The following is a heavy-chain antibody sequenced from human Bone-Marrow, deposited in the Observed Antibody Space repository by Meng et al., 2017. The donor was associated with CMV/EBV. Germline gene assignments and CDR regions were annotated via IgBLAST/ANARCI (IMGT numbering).Heavy chain of an antibody. CDR2: ISPDSGDT. J-gene: IGHJ4*02. V-gene: IGHV1-2*02. CDR1: GYAFIGYY. CDR3: ACLPTTVRGY. D-gene: IGHD1-7*01. Sequence: ASVKVSCKASGYAFIGYYMHWVRQAPGQGLEWMGWISPDSGDTNYAQNFQGRVTMTRDTSISTAYMELSSLRSDDTAIYYCACLPTTVRGYWGQGTLVSGSS.